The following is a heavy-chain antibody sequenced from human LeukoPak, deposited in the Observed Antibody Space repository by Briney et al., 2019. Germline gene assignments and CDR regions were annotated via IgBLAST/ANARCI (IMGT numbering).Heavy chain of an antibody. CDR1: GFTFSSYS. D-gene: IGHD4-4*01. J-gene: IGHJ4*02. V-gene: IGHV3-21*01. Sequence: GGSLRLSCAASGFTFSSYSMNWVRQAPGKGLEWVSSISSSSSYIYYADSVKGRFTISRDNAKNSLYLQMNSLRAEDTAVYYCARAYSNYEAPDYWGQGTLVTVSP. CDR2: ISSSSSYI. CDR3: ARAYSNYEAPDY.